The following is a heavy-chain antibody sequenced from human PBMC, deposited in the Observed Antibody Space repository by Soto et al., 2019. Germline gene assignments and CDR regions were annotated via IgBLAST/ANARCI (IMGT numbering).Heavy chain of an antibody. Sequence: SETLPLTCTVSGGSISSYYWSWIRQPPGKGLEWIGYIYYSGSTNYNPSLKSRVTISVDTSKNQFSLKLGSVTAADTAVYYCARLIFGVVMFDYYYYMDVWGKGTTVTVSS. CDR1: GGSISSYY. CDR3: ARLIFGVVMFDYYYYMDV. V-gene: IGHV4-59*08. J-gene: IGHJ6*03. D-gene: IGHD3-3*01. CDR2: IYYSGST.